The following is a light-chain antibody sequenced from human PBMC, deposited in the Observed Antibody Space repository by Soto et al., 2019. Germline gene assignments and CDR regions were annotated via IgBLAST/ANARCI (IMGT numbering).Light chain of an antibody. V-gene: IGKV3-15*01. J-gene: IGKJ1*01. CDR2: DVS. Sequence: EIVMTQSPATLSVSPGERATLSCRAGQGVTTNFAWYQQKSGQSPRLLIYDVSIRATGVPARFSGTGSETDFTLTISSLQSEDFAVYICQHYYNWPRTFGQGTKVDIK. CDR3: QHYYNWPRT. CDR1: QGVTTN.